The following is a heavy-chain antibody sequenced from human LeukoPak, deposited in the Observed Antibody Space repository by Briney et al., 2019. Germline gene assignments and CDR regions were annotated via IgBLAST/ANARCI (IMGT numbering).Heavy chain of an antibody. V-gene: IGHV3-11*04. D-gene: IGHD3-22*01. CDR3: ARDVHYYDSSGPNWFDP. J-gene: IGHJ5*02. CDR1: GFTFSDYY. Sequence: GGSLRLSCAASGFTFSDYYMRWIRQAPGEGLEWVSYISSSSSTIYYADSVKGRFTISRDNAKNSLYLQMNSLRDEDTAVYYCARDVHYYDSSGPNWFDPWGQGTLVTVSS. CDR2: ISSSSSTI.